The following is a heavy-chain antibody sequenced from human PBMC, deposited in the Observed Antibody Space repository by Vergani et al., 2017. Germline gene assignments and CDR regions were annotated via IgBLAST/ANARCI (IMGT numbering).Heavy chain of an antibody. CDR1: GFIFSSYG. Sequence: QVQLVEWGGGVVQPGGSLRRSCTASGFIFSSYGMHWVRQAPGKGLEWVAFIRYDGSNKYYADSVKGRFTISRDNSKNTLYLQMNSLRAEDTAVYYCAKDEAGGWYLPGYFDYWSQGTLVTVSS. D-gene: IGHD6-19*01. CDR3: AKDEAGGWYLPGYFDY. V-gene: IGHV3-30*02. CDR2: IRYDGSNK. J-gene: IGHJ4*02.